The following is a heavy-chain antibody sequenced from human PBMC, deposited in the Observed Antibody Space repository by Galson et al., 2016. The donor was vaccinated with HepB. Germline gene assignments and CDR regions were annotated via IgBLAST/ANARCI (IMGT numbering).Heavy chain of an antibody. CDR3: AKGLTTVTTEADY. Sequence: SLRLSCAASGFTFSIFAMNWVRQAPGKGLEWVSGISDNGGSTYYVDSVEGRFTISRDNFKNMLYLQMNSLRAEDTAVYYCAKGLTTVTTEADYWGQGTLVTVSS. D-gene: IGHD4-17*01. CDR1: GFTFSIFA. J-gene: IGHJ4*02. CDR2: ISDNGGST. V-gene: IGHV3-23*01.